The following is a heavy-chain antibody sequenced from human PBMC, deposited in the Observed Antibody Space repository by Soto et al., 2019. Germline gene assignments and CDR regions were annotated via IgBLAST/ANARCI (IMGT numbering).Heavy chain of an antibody. CDR1: RGTFTGYY. D-gene: IGHD2-2*01. Sequence: ASVKVSCKASRGTFTGYYMHWVRQAPGQGREWMGWINPNSGGTTYAQKFQGWVTMTRDTSLSTASLELSRLRSDDTALYYCARAHCSSTSCYVISWFDPWGQGPLVTASS. J-gene: IGHJ5*02. CDR3: ARAHCSSTSCYVISWFDP. CDR2: INPNSGGT. V-gene: IGHV1-2*04.